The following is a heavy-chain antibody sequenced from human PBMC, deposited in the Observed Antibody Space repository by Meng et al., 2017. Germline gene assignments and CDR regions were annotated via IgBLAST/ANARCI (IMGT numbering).Heavy chain of an antibody. J-gene: IGHJ4*02. V-gene: IGHV3-66*02. Sequence: GGSLRLSCAGSGITLSSNYMNWVRQAPGKGLEWVSVIHSGGRTDYIDSVRGRFTISRDNSKNTVYLQMNSLRAEDTAVYYCARYESLWTPLDYWGQGTLVTVSS. CDR3: ARYESLWTPLDY. CDR1: GITLSSNY. D-gene: IGHD5-18*01. CDR2: IHSGGRT.